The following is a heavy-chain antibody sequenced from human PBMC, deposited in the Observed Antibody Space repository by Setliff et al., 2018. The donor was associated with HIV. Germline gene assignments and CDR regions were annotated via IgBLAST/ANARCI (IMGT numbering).Heavy chain of an antibody. D-gene: IGHD3-9*01. V-gene: IGHV1-69*05. CDR2: IIPIFGPA. J-gene: IGHJ5*02. CDR1: GGTVSSYA. CDR3: ARGFEVESSGWFDP. Sequence: GASVKVSCKASGGTVSSYAINWVRQAPGQGFEWMGGIIPIFGPANYAQKFQDRVTITTDESTSTAYMELSSLKSEDTAVYYCARGFEVESSGWFDPWGQGTLVTVSS.